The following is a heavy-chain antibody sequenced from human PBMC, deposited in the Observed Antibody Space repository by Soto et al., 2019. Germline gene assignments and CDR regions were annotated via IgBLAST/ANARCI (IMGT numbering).Heavy chain of an antibody. Sequence: GGSLRLSCAASGFTFSSYAMSWVRQAPGKGLEWVSAISGSGGSTYYADSVKGRFTISRDNSKNTLYLQMNSLRAEDTAVYYCAKSIGTVTRDLYYMDVWGKGTTVTVSS. V-gene: IGHV3-23*01. CDR1: GFTFSSYA. CDR2: ISGSGGST. D-gene: IGHD4-4*01. J-gene: IGHJ6*03. CDR3: AKSIGTVTRDLYYMDV.